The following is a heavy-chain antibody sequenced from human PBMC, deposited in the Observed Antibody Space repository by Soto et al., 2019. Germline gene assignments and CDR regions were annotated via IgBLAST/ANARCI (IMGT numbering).Heavy chain of an antibody. CDR1: GFTFSSYG. Sequence: GGSLRLSCAASGFTFSSYGMHWVRQAPGKGLEWVAVIWYDGSNKYYADSVKGRFTISRDNSKNTLYLQMNSLRAEDTAVYYCARDSPSHRQQLVLYHYYYMDVWGKGTTVTVSS. V-gene: IGHV3-33*01. CDR2: IWYDGSNK. J-gene: IGHJ6*03. CDR3: ARDSPSHRQQLVLYHYYYMDV. D-gene: IGHD6-13*01.